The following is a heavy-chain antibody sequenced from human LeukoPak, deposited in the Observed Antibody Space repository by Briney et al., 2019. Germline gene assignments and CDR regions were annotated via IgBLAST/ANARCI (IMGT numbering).Heavy chain of an antibody. CDR1: GFTVSSNY. Sequence: GGSLILSCAAAGFTVSSNYMSWVRQAPGKGLEWVSVIYSGGSTYYADSVKGRFTISRDNSKNTLYLQMNSLRAEDTAVYYCARGEGLFDYWGQGTLVTVSS. V-gene: IGHV3-53*01. CDR2: IYSGGST. CDR3: ARGEGLFDY. J-gene: IGHJ4*02.